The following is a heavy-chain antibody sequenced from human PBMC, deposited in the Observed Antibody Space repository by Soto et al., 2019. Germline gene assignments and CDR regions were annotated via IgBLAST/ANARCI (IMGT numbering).Heavy chain of an antibody. V-gene: IGHV3-66*01. D-gene: IGHD6-13*01. CDR2: IYSGGST. CDR3: ARTRGIAAAGEVQH. J-gene: IGHJ1*01. Sequence: GGSLRLSCAASGFTVSSNYMSWVRQAPGKGLEWVSVIYSGGSTYYADSVKGRFTISRDNSKNTLYLQMNSLRAEDTAVYYCARTRGIAAAGEVQHWGQGTLVTVSS. CDR1: GFTVSSNY.